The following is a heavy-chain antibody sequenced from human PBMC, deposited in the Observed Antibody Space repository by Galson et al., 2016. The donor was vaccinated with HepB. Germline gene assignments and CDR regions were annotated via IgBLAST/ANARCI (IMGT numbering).Heavy chain of an antibody. CDR3: ARNQAYNLDV. J-gene: IGHJ6*02. CDR2: IDHRGNT. V-gene: IGHV4-4*02. D-gene: IGHD5-24*01. Sequence: KGLEWIGEIDHRGNTNYNPSLKSRVIISVDESKNQFSLKVNSVTAADTAVYYCARNQAYNLDVWAQGITVAVSS.